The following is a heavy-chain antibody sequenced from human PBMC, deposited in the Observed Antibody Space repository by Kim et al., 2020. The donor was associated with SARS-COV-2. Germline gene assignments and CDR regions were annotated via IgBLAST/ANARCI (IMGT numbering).Heavy chain of an antibody. J-gene: IGHJ6*03. CDR3: ARQGPSFYGSGTFYYL. V-gene: IGHV4-39*01. Sequence: SETLSLTCAITGDSITSGSSYWGWLRQPPGKGLEWIGNVYYSGTTYYNPSLKSRATISVDASRNQFSLNLKAVRDTDTAVYYCARQGPSFYGSGTFYYL. D-gene: IGHD3-10*01. CDR2: VYYSGTT. CDR1: GDSITSGSSY.